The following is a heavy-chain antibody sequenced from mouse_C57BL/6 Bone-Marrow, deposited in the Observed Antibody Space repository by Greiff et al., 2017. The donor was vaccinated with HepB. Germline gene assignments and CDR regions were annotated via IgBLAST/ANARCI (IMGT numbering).Heavy chain of an antibody. J-gene: IGHJ1*03. Sequence: VQLQQSGPELVKPGASVKISCKASGYTFTDYSMNWVKQSPGKSLEWIGNINPNSGGTSYKHKFKGKATLTVDNSSSTAYMQPRNLTSEDSAVYYCERPIYDWYFDVWGTGTTVTVSS. D-gene: IGHD1-3*01. CDR3: ERPIYDWYFDV. CDR1: GYTFTDYS. CDR2: INPNSGGT. V-gene: IGHV1-26*01.